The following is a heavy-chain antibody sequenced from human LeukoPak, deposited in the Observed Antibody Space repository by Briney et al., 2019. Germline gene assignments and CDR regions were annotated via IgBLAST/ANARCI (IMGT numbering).Heavy chain of an antibody. CDR3: ARERPPGDSSSWYLEGYFDF. J-gene: IGHJ4*02. CDR1: GGTFSSYA. Sequence: SVKVSCKASGGTFSSYAISWVRQAPGQGLEWMGRIISIFGTRNYARKFQGRVTITTDESTSTAYMELSSLRSEDTAVYYCARERPPGDSSSWYLEGYFDFWGQGTLVTVSS. CDR2: IISIFGTR. D-gene: IGHD6-13*01. V-gene: IGHV1-69*05.